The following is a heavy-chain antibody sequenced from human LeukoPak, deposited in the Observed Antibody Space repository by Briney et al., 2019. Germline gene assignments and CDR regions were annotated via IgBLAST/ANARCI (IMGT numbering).Heavy chain of an antibody. CDR3: AKQTRYDSPAGGRGFDY. CDR2: IIPIFGTA. J-gene: IGHJ4*02. V-gene: IGHV1-69*13. CDR1: GYTFTSYG. D-gene: IGHD3-22*01. Sequence: ASVKVSCKASGYTFTSYGISWVRQAPGQGLEWMGGIIPIFGTANYAQKFQGRVTITADESTSTAYMELSSLRSEDTAVYYCAKQTRYDSPAGGRGFDYWGQGSLVTVSS.